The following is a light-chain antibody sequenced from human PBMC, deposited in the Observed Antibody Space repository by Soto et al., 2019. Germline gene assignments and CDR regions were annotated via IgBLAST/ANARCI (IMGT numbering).Light chain of an antibody. V-gene: IGLV3-21*02. J-gene: IGLJ1*01. CDR3: QVWDDSTDHIYV. CDR2: DDT. CDR1: NVGSKS. Sequence: ELTQPPSVSVAPGQTARITCGGNNVGSKSVHWYQQKSGQAPVVVVYDDTDRPSGIPERFSGSNSGNTATLTISRVEAGDEADYYCQVWDDSTDHIYVFGTGTKLTVL.